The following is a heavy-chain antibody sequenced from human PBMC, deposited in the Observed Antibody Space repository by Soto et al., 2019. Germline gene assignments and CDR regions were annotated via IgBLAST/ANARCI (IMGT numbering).Heavy chain of an antibody. CDR2: INHSGST. CDR1: GGSFSGYY. V-gene: IGHV4-34*01. D-gene: IGHD2-8*02. CDR3: ARDKITGLFNY. J-gene: IGHJ4*02. Sequence: QVQLQQWGAGLLKPSETLSLTCAVYGGSFSGYYWTWIRQPPGTGLECIGEINHSGSTNYNPSLKSRVTPSVEQYKNQSSQKLTSVTAADTAVYYCARDKITGLFNYWGQGTLFTVSS.